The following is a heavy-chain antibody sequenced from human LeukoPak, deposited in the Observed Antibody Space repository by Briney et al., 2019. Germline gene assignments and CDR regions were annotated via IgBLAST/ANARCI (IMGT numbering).Heavy chain of an antibody. J-gene: IGHJ4*02. D-gene: IGHD6-13*01. CDR1: GYTFTSYY. CDR2: IYPSGGST. Sequence: ASVKVSCKASGYTFTSYYMHWVRQAPGQGLELMGIIYPSGGSTSYAQKFQGRVTMTRDTSTSTVYMELSSLRSEDTAVYYCARDKGFVAAAGDWGQGTLVTVSS. V-gene: IGHV1-46*01. CDR3: ARDKGFVAAAGD.